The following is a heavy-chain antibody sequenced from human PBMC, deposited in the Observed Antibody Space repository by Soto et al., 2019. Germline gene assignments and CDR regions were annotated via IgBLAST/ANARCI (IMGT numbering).Heavy chain of an antibody. J-gene: IGHJ6*02. V-gene: IGHV3-23*01. D-gene: IGHD2-2*02. CDR1: GFTFSSYA. CDR3: AKHLPGSRYRYYYGMDV. Sequence: GGSLRLSCAASGFTFSSYAMSWVRQAPGKGLGWVSAISGSGGSTYYADSVKGRFTISRDNSKNTLYLQMNSLRAEDTAVYYCAKHLPGSRYRYYYGMDVWGQGTTVTVS. CDR2: ISGSGGST.